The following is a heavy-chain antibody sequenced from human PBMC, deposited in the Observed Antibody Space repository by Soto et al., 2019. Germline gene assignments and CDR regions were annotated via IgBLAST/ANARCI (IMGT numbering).Heavy chain of an antibody. Sequence: GGSLSLSCVASGFRFSDHSMTWVRQSPGKGLQWIAYISSSSDNIYYAESVRGRFTVSRDNAKNALFLEMNSLRDDDTATYYCARLPKGSLVTAWGQGTRVTVPS. V-gene: IGHV3-48*02. CDR1: GFRFSDHS. CDR2: ISSSSDNI. CDR3: ARLPKGSLVTA. J-gene: IGHJ4*02. D-gene: IGHD2-21*02.